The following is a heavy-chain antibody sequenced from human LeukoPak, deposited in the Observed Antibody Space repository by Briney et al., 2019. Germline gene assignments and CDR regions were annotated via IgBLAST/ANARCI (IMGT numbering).Heavy chain of an antibody. Sequence: ASVKVSCKASGYTFTSYDINWVRQAPGQGLEWVGWMNLNSGNTGSAQKVQGRITITMNTSISTAYMELSSLRSEDTAVYYCARIYYRRSDYHYYYMDVWGEGTTVTVSS. CDR1: GYTFTSYD. V-gene: IGHV1-8*01. J-gene: IGHJ6*03. CDR3: ARIYYRRSDYHYYYMDV. CDR2: MNLNSGNT. D-gene: IGHD3-10*01.